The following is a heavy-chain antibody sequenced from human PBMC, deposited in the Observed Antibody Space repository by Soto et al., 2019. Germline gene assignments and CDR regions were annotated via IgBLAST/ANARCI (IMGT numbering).Heavy chain of an antibody. CDR2: IKQDGSEK. D-gene: IGHD6-19*01. J-gene: IGHJ6*02. CDR3: ARDGHHPSRLVLDYYYYGMDV. Sequence: EVQLVESGGGLVQPGGSLRLSCAASGFTFSSYWMSWVRQAPGKGLEWVANIKQDGSEKYYVDSVKGRFTISRDNAKNSLYLQMNRLRAEDTAVYYCARDGHHPSRLVLDYYYYGMDVWGQGTTVTVSS. CDR1: GFTFSSYW. V-gene: IGHV3-7*03.